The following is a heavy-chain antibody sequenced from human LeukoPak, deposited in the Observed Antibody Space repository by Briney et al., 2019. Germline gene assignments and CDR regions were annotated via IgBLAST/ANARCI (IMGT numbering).Heavy chain of an antibody. D-gene: IGHD2-2*01. CDR2: ISYDGSNK. V-gene: IGHV3-30*01. CDR3: AREEVVPAAIGGYYYYMDV. J-gene: IGHJ6*03. CDR1: GFTFSSYA. Sequence: GRSLRLSCAASGFTFSSYAMHWVRQAPGKGLEWVAVISYDGSNKYYADSVKGRFTISRDNSKNTLYLQMNGLRAEDTAVYYCAREEVVPAAIGGYYYYMDVWGKGTTVTVSS.